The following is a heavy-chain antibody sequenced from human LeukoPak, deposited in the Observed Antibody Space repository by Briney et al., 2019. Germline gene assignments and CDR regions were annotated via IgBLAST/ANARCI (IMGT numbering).Heavy chain of an antibody. J-gene: IGHJ6*03. Sequence: SETLSLTCTVSGGSISSGTYYWSWIRQPAGKGLEWIGRIYTSGSTNYNPSLKSRVTISVDTSKNQFSLKLSSVTAADTAVYYCARDSITMVRGVIINYMDVWGKGTTVTVSS. V-gene: IGHV4-61*02. CDR1: GGSISSGTYY. D-gene: IGHD3-10*01. CDR2: IYTSGST. CDR3: ARDSITMVRGVIINYMDV.